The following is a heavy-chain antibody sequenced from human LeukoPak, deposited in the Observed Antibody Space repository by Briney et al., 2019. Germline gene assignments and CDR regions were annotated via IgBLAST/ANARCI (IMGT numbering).Heavy chain of an antibody. J-gene: IGHJ4*02. CDR3: ATSRDGYNLRKYYFDY. D-gene: IGHD5-24*01. V-gene: IGHV5-51*01. CDR2: IYPGDSDT. CDR1: GYSFTSYW. Sequence: GESLKISCKGSGYSFTSYWIGWVRQMPGKGLEWMGIIYPGDSDTRYSPSFLGQVTISADKSISTAYLQWSSLKASDTAMYYCATSRDGYNLRKYYFDYWGQGTLVTVSS.